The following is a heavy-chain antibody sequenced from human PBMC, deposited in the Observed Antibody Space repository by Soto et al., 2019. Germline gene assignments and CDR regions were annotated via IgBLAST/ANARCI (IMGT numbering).Heavy chain of an antibody. D-gene: IGHD3-9*01. CDR3: VRDLGRYFRSGYMDL. V-gene: IGHV3-21*02. J-gene: IGHJ6*03. CDR1: GFAFNTYS. CDR2: INEDSTYI. Sequence: EVQLVESGGGLVKPGGSLRLSCTASGFAFNTYSMNWVRQAPGKGLEWVSSINEDSTYIYYADSLRGRITISRDNAMDSLFLQMNSLRPDDTAVYYCVRDLGRYFRSGYMDLWGDGATVTVSS.